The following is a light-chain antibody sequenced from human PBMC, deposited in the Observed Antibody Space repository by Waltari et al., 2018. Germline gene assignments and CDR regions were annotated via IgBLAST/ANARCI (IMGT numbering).Light chain of an antibody. J-gene: IGKJ1*01. CDR3: QQYYSTFWT. CDR1: QAISNS. CDR2: AAS. Sequence: DIQMTQSPSSLSASVGDSITITCRASQAISNSLAWYQQKPGKAPKLLLYAASRLESGVPSRFSGSGSGTDYTLTISSLQPEDFATYYFQQYYSTFWTFGQGTKVDIK. V-gene: IGKV1-NL1*01.